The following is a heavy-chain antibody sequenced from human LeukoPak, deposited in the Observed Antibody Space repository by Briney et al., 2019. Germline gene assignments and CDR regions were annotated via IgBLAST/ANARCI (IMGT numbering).Heavy chain of an antibody. J-gene: IGHJ5*02. CDR1: GFTFSSYS. Sequence: QPGGSLRLSCAASGFTFSSYSMNWVRQAPGKGLEWVSYISSSSSTIYYADSVKGRFTISRDNSKNTLYLQMNSLRAEDTAVYFCARDGVLLSPSEYNWFDPWGQGTLVTVSS. V-gene: IGHV3-48*01. CDR3: ARDGVLLSPSEYNWFDP. D-gene: IGHD2-8*01. CDR2: ISSSSSTI.